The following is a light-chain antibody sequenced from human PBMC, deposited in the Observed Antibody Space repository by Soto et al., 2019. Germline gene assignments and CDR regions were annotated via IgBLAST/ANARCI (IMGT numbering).Light chain of an antibody. CDR3: HTFGSSPPAFT. J-gene: IGKJ2*01. Sequence: ESMLTQSPGTLSLSPGERATLSCRASQSGSTRYLAWYQQKPGQAPRLLIYGASIRATGIPDRFSGSGSGTDFTLTISRLEPEGFSVYYWHTFGSSPPAFTFGQGTKMDI. CDR2: GAS. CDR1: QSGSTRY. V-gene: IGKV3-20*01.